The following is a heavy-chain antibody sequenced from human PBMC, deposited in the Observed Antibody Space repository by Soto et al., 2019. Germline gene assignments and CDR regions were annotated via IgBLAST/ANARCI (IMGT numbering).Heavy chain of an antibody. V-gene: IGHV3-7*03. CDR2: IKQDGGQI. CDR3: AIIGFILSSLYD. D-gene: IGHD1-26*01. J-gene: IGHJ4*02. CDR1: GFILGNFW. Sequence: GSLRLSCAASGFILGNFWMSWVRQAPGKGLEWVANIKQDGGQIYYVDSVKGRFTISRDNARNSLHLQINSLRDDDKDMSSCAIIGFILSSLYDWGLGTLVTVSS.